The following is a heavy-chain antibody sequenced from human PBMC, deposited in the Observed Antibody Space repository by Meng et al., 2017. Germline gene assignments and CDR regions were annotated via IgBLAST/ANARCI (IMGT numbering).Heavy chain of an antibody. CDR2: IYYSGST. D-gene: IGHD3-10*01. Sequence: SETLSLTCTVSGGSISSYYWSWIRQPPGKGLEWIGYIYYSGSTNYNPSLKSRVTISVDTSKNQFSLKLSSVTAADTAVYYCARVRGYYYGSGSAAALDIWGQGTMVTVSS. CDR3: ARVRGYYYGSGSAAALDI. V-gene: IGHV4-59*01. CDR1: GGSISSYY. J-gene: IGHJ3*02.